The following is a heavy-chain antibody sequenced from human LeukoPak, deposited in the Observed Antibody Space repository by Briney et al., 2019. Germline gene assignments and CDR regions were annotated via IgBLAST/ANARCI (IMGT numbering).Heavy chain of an antibody. D-gene: IGHD4-17*01. J-gene: IGHJ6*03. CDR2: IYTSGST. V-gene: IGHV4-61*02. CDR3: ARDLTDYDDHLYYYYMDV. CDR1: GGSISSGSYY. Sequence: PSQTLSLTCTVSGGSISSGSYYWSWIRQPAGKGLEWIGRIYTSGSTNLNPSLKSRVTMSVDTSKNQFSLKLNSVTAADTAVYYCARDLTDYDDHLYYYYMDVWGKGTTVTISS.